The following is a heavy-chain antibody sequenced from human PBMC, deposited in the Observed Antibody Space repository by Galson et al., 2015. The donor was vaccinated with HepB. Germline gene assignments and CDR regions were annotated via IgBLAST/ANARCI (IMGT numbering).Heavy chain of an antibody. D-gene: IGHD3-10*01. Sequence: SLRLSCAASGFTFSNAWMSWVRQAPGKGLEWVGRIKSKTDGGTTDYAAPVKGRFTISRDDSKNTLYLQMNSLKTEDTAVYYCTTDGTLWIGESSSGWSDPWGQGTLVTVSS. J-gene: IGHJ5*02. CDR3: TTDGTLWIGESSSGWSDP. CDR2: IKSKTDGGTT. V-gene: IGHV3-15*01. CDR1: GFTFSNAW.